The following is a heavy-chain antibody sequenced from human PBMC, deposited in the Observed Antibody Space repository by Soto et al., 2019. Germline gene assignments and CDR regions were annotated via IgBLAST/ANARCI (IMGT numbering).Heavy chain of an antibody. J-gene: IGHJ4*02. V-gene: IGHV4-31*03. D-gene: IGHD2-8*01. CDR1: GGSISSGGYY. CDR3: ARGILLIVLMESPDY. CDR2: IYYSGST. Sequence: SETLSLTCTVSGGSISSGGYYWSWIRQHPGKGLEWIGYIYYSGSTYYNPSLKSRVTISVDTSKNQFSLKLSSVTAADTAVYYCARGILLIVLMESPDYWGQGTLVTVSS.